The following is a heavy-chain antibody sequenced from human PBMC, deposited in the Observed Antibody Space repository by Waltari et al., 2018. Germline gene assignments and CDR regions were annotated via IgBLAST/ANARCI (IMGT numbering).Heavy chain of an antibody. CDR1: GGSISRYY. CDR2: IYYSGST. V-gene: IGHV4-59*01. J-gene: IGHJ4*02. Sequence: QVQLQESGPGLVKPSETLSLTCTVSGGSISRYYWSWRRQPPGKGLEWIGYIYYSGSTNYNPSLKSRVTISVDTSKNQFSLKLSSVTAADTAVYYCARGGSSSSGVDYWGQGTLVTVSS. D-gene: IGHD6-6*01. CDR3: ARGGSSSSGVDY.